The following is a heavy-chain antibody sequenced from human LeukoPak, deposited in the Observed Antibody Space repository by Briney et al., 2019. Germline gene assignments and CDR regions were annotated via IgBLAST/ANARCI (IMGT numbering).Heavy chain of an antibody. V-gene: IGHV6-1*01. D-gene: IGHD3-3*02. CDR1: GDSVSSNSAA. J-gene: IGHJ3*02. CDR3: ARSALAGHCFDI. Sequence: SQTLSLTCAISGDSVSSNSAAWNWVRQSPSGGLEWLGRTYYRSKWYNDYALSVKSRITISPDTSKNQFSLQLNSVTPEDTTVYYCARSALAGHCFDIWGQGTKVTVSS. CDR2: TYYRSKWYN.